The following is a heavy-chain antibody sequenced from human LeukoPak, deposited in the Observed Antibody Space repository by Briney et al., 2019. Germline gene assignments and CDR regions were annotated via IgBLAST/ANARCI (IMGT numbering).Heavy chain of an antibody. Sequence: GGSLRLSCAASGFTFDDYAMHWVRQAPGKGLEWVSGISWNSGSIGYADSVKGRFTISRDNAKNSLYLQMNSLRAEDTALYYCAKDISDSSSSGFDYWGQGTLATVSS. CDR3: AKDISDSSSSGFDY. CDR1: GFTFDDYA. CDR2: ISWNSGSI. D-gene: IGHD6-6*01. J-gene: IGHJ4*02. V-gene: IGHV3-9*01.